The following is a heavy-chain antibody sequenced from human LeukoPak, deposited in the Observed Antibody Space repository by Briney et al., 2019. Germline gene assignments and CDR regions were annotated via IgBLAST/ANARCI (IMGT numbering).Heavy chain of an antibody. D-gene: IGHD4-17*01. V-gene: IGHV4-59*08. Sequence: SETLSLTCTVSGGSISTYSWSWIRQPPGTGLEWIGYIYYSGSTNYNPSLKSRLTISVDTSKNQFSLKLSSVTAADTAVYYCARHVRAGFGDSYYFDYWGQGTLVTVSS. J-gene: IGHJ4*02. CDR1: GGSISTYS. CDR2: IYYSGST. CDR3: ARHVRAGFGDSYYFDY.